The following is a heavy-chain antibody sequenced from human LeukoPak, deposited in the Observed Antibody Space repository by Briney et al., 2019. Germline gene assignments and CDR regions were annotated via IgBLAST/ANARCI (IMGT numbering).Heavy chain of an antibody. CDR2: IYYSGST. CDR1: GGSISSYY. CDR3: ARAGLLWFGESLYGMDV. Sequence: SGTLSLTCAVSGGSISSYYWSWIRQPPGKGLEWIGYIYYSGSTNYNPSLKSRVTISVDTSKNQFSLKLSSVTAADTAVYYCARAGLLWFGESLYGMDVWGQGTTVTVSS. V-gene: IGHV4-59*01. D-gene: IGHD3-10*01. J-gene: IGHJ6*02.